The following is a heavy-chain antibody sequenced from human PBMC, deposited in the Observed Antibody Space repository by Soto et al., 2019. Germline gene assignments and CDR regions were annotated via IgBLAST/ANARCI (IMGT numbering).Heavy chain of an antibody. V-gene: IGHV3-9*01. CDR3: AKGGSYGYPLPLDY. J-gene: IGHJ4*02. Sequence: LRLSCAASGFTFDDYAMHWVRQAPGKGLEWVSGISWNSGSIGYADSVKGRFTISRDNAKNSLYLQMNSLRAEDTALYYCAKGGSYGYPLPLDYWGQGTLVTVSS. CDR1: GFTFDDYA. CDR2: ISWNSGSI. D-gene: IGHD5-18*01.